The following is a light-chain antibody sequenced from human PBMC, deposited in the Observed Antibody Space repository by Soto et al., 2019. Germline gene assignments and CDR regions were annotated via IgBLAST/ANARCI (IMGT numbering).Light chain of an antibody. CDR3: SSFAGSNNFPYV. Sequence: QSALTQPPSASGSAGQSVTISCTGTSSDVGGYKYVSWYQHHPGKAPKVIIYEINKRPSGVPDRFSGSKSGNTASLTVSGLQAEDEADYYCSSFAGSNNFPYVFGTGTKLTVL. J-gene: IGLJ1*01. V-gene: IGLV2-8*01. CDR2: EIN. CDR1: SSDVGGYKY.